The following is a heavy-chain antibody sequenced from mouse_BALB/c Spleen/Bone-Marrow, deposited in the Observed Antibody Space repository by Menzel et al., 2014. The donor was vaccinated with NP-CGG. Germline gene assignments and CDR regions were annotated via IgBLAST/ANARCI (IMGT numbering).Heavy chain of an antibody. CDR1: GYIFTSYW. V-gene: IGHV1S132*01. CDR2: IYPGTGDT. CDR3: TMNYDYPWFAY. Sequence: VQLQQSGAELVRPGTSVRLSCKTSGYIFTSYWIHWVKQRSGQGLEWIARIYPGTGDTYYIEKFEGKATLTADKSSTTAYMQLSSLKSEASAVYFCTMNYDYPWFAYWGQGTLVNVSA. D-gene: IGHD2-4*01. J-gene: IGHJ3*01.